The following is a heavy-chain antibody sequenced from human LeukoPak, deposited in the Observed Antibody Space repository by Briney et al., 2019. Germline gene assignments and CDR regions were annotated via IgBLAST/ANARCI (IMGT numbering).Heavy chain of an antibody. V-gene: IGHV4-34*12. CDR2: IIHSGST. Sequence: SETLSLTCAVYGGSFSGYYWSWIRQPPGKGLEWIGQIIHSGSTNYNPSLKSRVTISVDTSKNQFSLNLSSVTAADTAVYYCASRERWGQGTLVTVSS. CDR1: GGSFSGYY. J-gene: IGHJ4*02. CDR3: ASRER.